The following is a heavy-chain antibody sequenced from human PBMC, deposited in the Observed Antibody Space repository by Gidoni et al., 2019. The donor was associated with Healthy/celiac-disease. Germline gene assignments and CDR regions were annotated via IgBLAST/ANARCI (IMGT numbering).Heavy chain of an antibody. Sequence: QLQLQESGPGLVKPSETLSLTCTVSGGSISSSSYYWGWIRQPPGKGLEWIGSIYYSGSTYYNPSLKSRVTISVDTSKNQFSLKLSSVTAADTAVYYCAREGGYYDSSGYYYENFDYWGQGTLVTVSS. CDR3: AREGGYYDSSGYYYENFDY. V-gene: IGHV4-39*07. J-gene: IGHJ4*02. CDR1: GGSISSSSYY. CDR2: IYYSGST. D-gene: IGHD3-22*01.